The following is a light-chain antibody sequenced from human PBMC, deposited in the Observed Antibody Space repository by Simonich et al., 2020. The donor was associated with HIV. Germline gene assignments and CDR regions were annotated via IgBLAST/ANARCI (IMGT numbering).Light chain of an antibody. CDR2: AAS. J-gene: IGKJ4*01. V-gene: IGKV1-9*01. CDR1: QGINSY. Sequence: IQLTQSPSFLSASVGDRVTITCRASQGINSYLAWYQQKPGKAPKLLIHAASTLQSEVPSRFSGSGSGTEFTLTISSLQPEDFATYYCQHLHSYPPTFGGGTKVEIK. CDR3: QHLHSYPPT.